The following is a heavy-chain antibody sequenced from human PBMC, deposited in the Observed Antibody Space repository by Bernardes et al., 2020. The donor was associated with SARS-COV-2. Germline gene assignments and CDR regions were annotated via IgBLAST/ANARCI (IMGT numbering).Heavy chain of an antibody. D-gene: IGHD6-19*01. CDR3: AREDSSGWYNWFDP. Sequence: GGSLRLSCAASGFTFSDHYMDWVRQAPGKGLEWVGRTRNKANSYTTEYAASVKGRFTISRDDSKNSLYLQMNSLKTEDTAVYYCAREDSSGWYNWFDPWGQGNL. CDR2: TRNKANSYTT. J-gene: IGHJ5*01. CDR1: GFTFSDHY. V-gene: IGHV3-72*01.